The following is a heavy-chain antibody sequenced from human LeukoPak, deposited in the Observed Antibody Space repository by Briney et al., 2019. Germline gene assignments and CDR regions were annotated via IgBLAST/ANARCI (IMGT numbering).Heavy chain of an antibody. CDR2: ISGSGEIT. V-gene: IGHV3-23*01. Sequence: GGSLRLSCAASGFTFSSSSMNWVRQAPGKGLEWISAISGSGEITYYADSVKGRFTISRDNSKNTLYLQMNSLRAEDTAVYYCAKDRMVAALYYFDYWGQGTLVTVSS. J-gene: IGHJ4*02. CDR1: GFTFSSSS. D-gene: IGHD2-15*01. CDR3: AKDRMVAALYYFDY.